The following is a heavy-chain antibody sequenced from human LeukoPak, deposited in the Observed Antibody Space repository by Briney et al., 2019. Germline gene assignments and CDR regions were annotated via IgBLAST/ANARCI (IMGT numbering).Heavy chain of an antibody. Sequence: PSETLSLTCTVSGGSISSSSYYWGWIRQPPAKGLEWIGSIYYSGSTYYNPSLKSRVTISVDTSKNQFSLKLSSVTAADTAVYYCARDLPLTHYYGSGSYLSDYWGQGTLVTVSS. CDR2: IYYSGST. D-gene: IGHD3-10*01. CDR1: GGSISSSSYY. J-gene: IGHJ4*02. V-gene: IGHV4-39*07. CDR3: ARDLPLTHYYGSGSYLSDY.